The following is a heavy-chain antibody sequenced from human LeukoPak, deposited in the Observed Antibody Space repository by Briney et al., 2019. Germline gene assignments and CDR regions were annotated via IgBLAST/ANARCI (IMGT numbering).Heavy chain of an antibody. V-gene: IGHV1-69*13. CDR3: ARDPSTYSSSWYVWFDP. CDR2: IIPIFGTA. Sequence: AVKVSCKASGGTFSSYAISWVRQAPGQGLEWMGGIIPIFGTANYAQKFHGRVTITADESTSTAYMELSSLRSEDTAVYYCARDPSTYSSSWYVWFDPWGQGTLVTVSS. CDR1: GGTFSSYA. J-gene: IGHJ5*02. D-gene: IGHD6-13*01.